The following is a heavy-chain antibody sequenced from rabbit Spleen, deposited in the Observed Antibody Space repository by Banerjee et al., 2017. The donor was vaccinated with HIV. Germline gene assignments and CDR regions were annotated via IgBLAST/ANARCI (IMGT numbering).Heavy chain of an antibody. J-gene: IGHJ6*01. D-gene: IGHD8-1*01. Sequence: QEQLVEYGGDLVQPEGSLTLTCKASGFSFSNKAVMCWVRQAPGKGLEWIACINAVTGKAVYASWAKGRFTFSKTSSTTVTLQVTSLTAADTATYFCARDTGSSFSSYGMDLWGPGTLVTVS. CDR2: INAVTGKA. CDR1: GFSFSNKAV. V-gene: IGHV1S45*01. CDR3: ARDTGSSFSSYGMDL.